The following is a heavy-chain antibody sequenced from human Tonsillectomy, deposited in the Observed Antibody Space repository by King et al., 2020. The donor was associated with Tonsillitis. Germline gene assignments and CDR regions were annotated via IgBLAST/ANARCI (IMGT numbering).Heavy chain of an antibody. CDR1: GGSISSYY. CDR3: ARGSNYYYDSSDDAFDI. D-gene: IGHD3-22*01. J-gene: IGHJ3*02. CDR2: IYYSGST. V-gene: IGHV4-59*01. Sequence: VQLQESGPGLVKPSETLSLTCTVSGGSISSYYWSWIRQPPGKGLEWIGYIYYSGSTNYNPSLKSRGTISVDTSKNQFSLKLSSVTAADTAVYYCARGSNYYYDSSDDAFDIWGQGTMVTVSS.